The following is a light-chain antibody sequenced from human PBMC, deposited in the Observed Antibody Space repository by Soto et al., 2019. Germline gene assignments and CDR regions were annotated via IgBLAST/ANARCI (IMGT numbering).Light chain of an antibody. J-gene: IGKJ2*01. V-gene: IGKV1-5*01. CDR3: QQYNDYVNS. CDR1: QSISSW. CDR2: DAS. Sequence: DIPMTQSPSTLSASVGDRVTITCRASQSISSWLAWYQQKPGMTPKLLIYDASRLETGVPSRFSGSGSGTEFTLTISSLQPDDFATYYCQQYNDYVNSFGQGTKLEIK.